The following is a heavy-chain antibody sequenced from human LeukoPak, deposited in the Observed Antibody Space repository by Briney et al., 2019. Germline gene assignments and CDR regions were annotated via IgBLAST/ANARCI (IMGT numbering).Heavy chain of an antibody. CDR3: ARALTALVGASNFDY. D-gene: IGHD1-26*01. Sequence: GGTLRLSCAASGFTFSSYGMSWVRQAPGKGLEWVSAISGSGGSTYYADSVKGRFTISRDNSKNTLYLQMNSLRAEDTAVYYCARALTALVGASNFDYWGQGTLVTVSS. J-gene: IGHJ4*02. V-gene: IGHV3-23*01. CDR1: GFTFSSYG. CDR2: ISGSGGST.